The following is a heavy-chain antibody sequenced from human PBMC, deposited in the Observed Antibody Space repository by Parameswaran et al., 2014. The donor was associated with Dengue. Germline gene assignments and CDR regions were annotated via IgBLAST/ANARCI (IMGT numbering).Heavy chain of an antibody. D-gene: IGHD6-19*01. J-gene: IGHJ6*02. CDR2: VNPTGGGT. Sequence: WVRQAPGQGLEWMGIVNPTGGGTTYAQKFQGRVTMTRDTSTSTAYMDLSGLRSEDTAVYYCAREWAGDQDYNKYGMDVWGQGTTVTVSS. CDR3: AREWAGDQDYNKYGMDV. V-gene: IGHV1-46*01.